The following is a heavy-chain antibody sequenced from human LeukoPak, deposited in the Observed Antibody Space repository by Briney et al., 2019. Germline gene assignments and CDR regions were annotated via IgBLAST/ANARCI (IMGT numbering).Heavy chain of an antibody. D-gene: IGHD3-9*01. CDR1: GGSFSGYY. V-gene: IGHV4-34*01. J-gene: IGHJ4*02. CDR2: INHSGST. Sequence: SETLSLTCAVYGGSFSGYYWSWIRQPPGKGLEWIGEINHSGSTNYNPSLKSRVTISVDTSKNQFSLKLSSLTAADTAVYYCXXXXYDILTGYYEDYWGQGTLVTVSS. CDR3: XXXXYDILTGYYEDY.